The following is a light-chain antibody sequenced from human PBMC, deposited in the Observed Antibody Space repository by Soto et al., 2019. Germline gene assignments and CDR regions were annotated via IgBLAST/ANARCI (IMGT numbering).Light chain of an antibody. J-gene: IGKJ4*01. CDR2: ASS. CDR3: QQYDTWPPLT. Sequence: ETVMTQSPATLSVSPGEGATLSCKASRFIGNSLAWYQQKPGQAPRLLIYASSTRATGIPARFSGSGSGTEFTLTITSLQSEDFAVYYCQQYDTWPPLTFGGGTKVEIK. V-gene: IGKV3-15*01. CDR1: RFIGNS.